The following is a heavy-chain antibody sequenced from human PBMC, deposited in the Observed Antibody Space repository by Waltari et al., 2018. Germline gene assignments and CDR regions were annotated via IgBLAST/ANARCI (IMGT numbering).Heavy chain of an antibody. D-gene: IGHD6-25*01. CDR3: ARGRLDRPDY. CDR2: INHSGST. J-gene: IGHJ4*02. CDR1: GGSFSGYY. V-gene: IGHV4-34*01. Sequence: QVQLQQWGAGLLKPSETLSLICGVYGGSFSGYYWSWIRQPPGKGLEWIGEINHSGSTNYSPSLKSRVTIALDTSKNQFSLKLTSVTAADTAVYYCARGRLDRPDYWGQGTLVTVSP.